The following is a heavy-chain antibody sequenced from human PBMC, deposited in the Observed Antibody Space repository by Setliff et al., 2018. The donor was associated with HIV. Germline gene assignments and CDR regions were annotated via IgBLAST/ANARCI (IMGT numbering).Heavy chain of an antibody. Sequence: SETLSLTCKVSGAPISSYYWSWIRQPAGKGLEWIGHIHTSGSTKYNPSLKSRVTISADTSKNQFSLNLSSVTAAETAVYYCARVGYHGSGRYSFDYWGQGTLVTVSS. CDR1: GAPISSYY. CDR3: ARVGYHGSGRYSFDY. V-gene: IGHV4-4*07. J-gene: IGHJ4*02. D-gene: IGHD3-10*01. CDR2: IHTSGST.